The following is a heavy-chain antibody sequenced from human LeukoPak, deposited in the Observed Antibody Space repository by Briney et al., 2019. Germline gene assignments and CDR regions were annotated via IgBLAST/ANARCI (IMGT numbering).Heavy chain of an antibody. CDR3: ARGHYYDSSGYYYAMDY. Sequence: PSETLSLTCAVYGGSFSGYYWSWIRQPPGKGLEWIGEINHSGSTNCNPSLKSRVTISVDTSKNQFSLKLSSVTAADTAVYYCARGHYYDSSGYYYAMDYWGQGTLVTVSS. V-gene: IGHV4-34*01. CDR2: INHSGST. D-gene: IGHD3-22*01. J-gene: IGHJ4*02. CDR1: GGSFSGYY.